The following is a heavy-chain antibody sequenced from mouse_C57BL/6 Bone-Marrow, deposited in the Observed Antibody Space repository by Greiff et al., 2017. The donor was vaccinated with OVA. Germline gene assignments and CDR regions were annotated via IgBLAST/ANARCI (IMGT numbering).Heavy chain of an antibody. V-gene: IGHV1-55*01. J-gene: IGHJ3*01. D-gene: IGHD2-4*01. Sequence: VPLQQPGAALVKPGASVPMSCTASGYPFTSSSLTWVQPRPFPVLYWIGDIYPGSGSTNYNEKFKSKATLPVDTSSSTAYMQLSSLTSEDSAVYYCARKGDDYDLFAYWGQGTLVTVSA. CDR1: GYPFTSSS. CDR3: ARKGDDYDLFAY. CDR2: IYPGSGST.